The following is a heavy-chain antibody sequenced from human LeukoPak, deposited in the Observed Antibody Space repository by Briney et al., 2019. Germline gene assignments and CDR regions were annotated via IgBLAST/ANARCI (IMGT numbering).Heavy chain of an antibody. D-gene: IGHD3-16*01. CDR1: GYTFTGYY. V-gene: IGHV1-2*02. Sequence: GASVKVSCKASGYTFTGYYIHWVRQASGQGLEWMGWINPNSGGTNYAQTFQGRVTMTRDTSINTAYMELSRLRSDDAAVYYCARDRHTRMAGEDWIDPWGQGTLVIVSS. CDR2: INPNSGGT. J-gene: IGHJ5*02. CDR3: ARDRHTRMAGEDWIDP.